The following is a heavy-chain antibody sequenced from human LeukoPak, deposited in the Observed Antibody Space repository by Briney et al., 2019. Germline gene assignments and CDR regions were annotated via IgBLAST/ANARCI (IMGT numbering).Heavy chain of an antibody. CDR2: IYSGGST. Sequence: GGSLRLSCAASGFTVSSNYVSWVRQAPGKGLEWVSVIYSGGSTYYADSVKGRFTISRDNSKNTLYLQMNSLRAEDTAVYYCARDSSGYDAFDIWGQGTMVTVSS. V-gene: IGHV3-66*02. CDR1: GFTVSSNY. J-gene: IGHJ3*02. CDR3: ARDSSGYDAFDI. D-gene: IGHD3-22*01.